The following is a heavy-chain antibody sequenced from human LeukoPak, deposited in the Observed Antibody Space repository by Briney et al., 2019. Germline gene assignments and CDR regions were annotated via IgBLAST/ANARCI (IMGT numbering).Heavy chain of an antibody. V-gene: IGHV3-23*01. Sequence: GGSLRLSCAASGFTFSSYGMHWVRQAPGKGLEWVSAISGSGGSTYYADSVKGRFTISRDNPKNTLYLQMNSLRAEDTAVYYCAKDVGSREAGWLDPWGQGTLVTVSS. J-gene: IGHJ5*02. CDR3: AKDVGSREAGWLDP. D-gene: IGHD6-13*01. CDR2: ISGSGGST. CDR1: GFTFSSYG.